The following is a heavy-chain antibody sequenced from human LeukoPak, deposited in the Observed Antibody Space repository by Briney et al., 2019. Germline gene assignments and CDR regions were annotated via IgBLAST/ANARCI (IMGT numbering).Heavy chain of an antibody. Sequence: SVKVSCTASGGTFSSYAISWVRQAPGQGLEWMGGIIPIFGTANYAQKFQGRVTITADESTSTAYMELSSLRSEDTAVYYCARATELVLGAFDIWGQGTMVTVSS. J-gene: IGHJ3*02. CDR3: ARATELVLGAFDI. V-gene: IGHV1-69*13. D-gene: IGHD6-13*01. CDR1: GGTFSSYA. CDR2: IIPIFGTA.